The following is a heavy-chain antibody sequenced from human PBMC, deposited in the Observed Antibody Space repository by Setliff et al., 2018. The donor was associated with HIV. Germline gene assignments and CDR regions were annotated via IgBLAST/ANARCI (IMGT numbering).Heavy chain of an antibody. CDR1: GGSISSSNYY. J-gene: IGHJ4*02. CDR2: IYYSGSA. V-gene: IGHV4-39*02. D-gene: IGHD4-17*01. CDR3: ARDGPQTSGDYERYYFDY. Sequence: SETLSLTCTVSGGSISSSNYYWGWIRQPPGKGLEWIGSIYYSGSAYYNPSLESRVTISVDTSKNQFSLKLTSVTAADTAVYYCARDGPQTSGDYERYYFDYWGQGTLVTVSS.